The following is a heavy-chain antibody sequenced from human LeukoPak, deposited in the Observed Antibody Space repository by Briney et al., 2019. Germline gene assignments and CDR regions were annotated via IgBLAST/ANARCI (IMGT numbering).Heavy chain of an antibody. Sequence: ASVKVSCKASGYTFTSYGISWVRQAPGQGLEWMGWISAYNGNTHYAQNLHGRVTMTRDTSTNTAHMELRSLRSDEKAVYYCARFLCDNGVCHRAFDIWGQGTTVTVS. CDR1: GYTFTSYG. J-gene: IGHJ3*02. CDR2: ISAYNGNT. V-gene: IGHV1-18*01. D-gene: IGHD2-8*01. CDR3: ARFLCDNGVCHRAFDI.